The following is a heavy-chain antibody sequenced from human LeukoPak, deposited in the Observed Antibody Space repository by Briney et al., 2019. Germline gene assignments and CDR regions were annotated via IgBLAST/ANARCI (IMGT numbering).Heavy chain of an antibody. CDR3: AREKQGFDP. Sequence: SETLSLTCTVSGYSISSGYYWGWIRQPPGKGVEWIGSIYHSGSTYYNPCLKSRITISVDTSKNQFSLKLSSVTAADTAVYYCAREKQGFDPWGQGTLVTVSS. CDR1: GYSISSGYY. V-gene: IGHV4-38-2*02. J-gene: IGHJ5*02. CDR2: IYHSGST.